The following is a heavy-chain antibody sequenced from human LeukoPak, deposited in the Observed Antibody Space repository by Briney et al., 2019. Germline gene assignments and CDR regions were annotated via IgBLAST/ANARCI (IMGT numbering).Heavy chain of an antibody. V-gene: IGHV3-15*01. CDR3: TTQRSRITMVRGVIRSDH. J-gene: IGHJ4*02. Sequence: PGGSLILSCAASGFTFSNAWMSWVRQGPGKGLEWVGRIKSKTDGGTTDYAAPVKGRFTISRDDSKNTLYLQMNSLKTEDTAVYYCTTQRSRITMVRGVIRSDHWGQGTLVTVSS. CDR1: GFTFSNAW. D-gene: IGHD3-10*01. CDR2: IKSKTDGGTT.